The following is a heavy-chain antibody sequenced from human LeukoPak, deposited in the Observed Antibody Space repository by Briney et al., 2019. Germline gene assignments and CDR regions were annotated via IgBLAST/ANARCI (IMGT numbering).Heavy chain of an antibody. J-gene: IGHJ4*02. Sequence: SETLSLTCSVSGGSIRSSSYYWGWIRQPPGKGLEWIGTIHYTGSRYYTPSLKSRVTVSVDTSNNQFSLKVSSVTAADTAVYYCARHPSGSSFDYWGQGTLVAVSS. CDR1: GGSIRSSSYY. V-gene: IGHV4-39*01. D-gene: IGHD1-26*01. CDR3: ARHPSGSSFDY. CDR2: IHYTGSR.